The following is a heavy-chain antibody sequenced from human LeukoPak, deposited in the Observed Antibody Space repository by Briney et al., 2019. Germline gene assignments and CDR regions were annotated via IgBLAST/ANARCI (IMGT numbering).Heavy chain of an antibody. J-gene: IGHJ3*02. CDR3: ASYGSGSYAFDI. D-gene: IGHD3-10*01. Sequence: PSQTLSLTCTVSGGSISSGSYYWSWIRQPAGKGLEWIGRIYTSGSTDYNPSLKRRVTISVDTSKNQFSLKLSSVTAADTAVYYCASYGSGSYAFDIWGQGTMVTVSS. CDR1: GGSISSGSYY. CDR2: IYTSGST. V-gene: IGHV4-61*02.